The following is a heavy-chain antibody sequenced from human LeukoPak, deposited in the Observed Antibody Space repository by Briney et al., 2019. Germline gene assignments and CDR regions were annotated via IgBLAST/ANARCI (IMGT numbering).Heavy chain of an antibody. V-gene: IGHV4-39*01. Sequence: SETLSLTCAVSGGSISSGGYSWSWIRQPPGKGLEWMGEIGHSGSTNYNPSLKSRINMSVDTSKNQFSLKLSSVTAADTAVYFCARIPPPGATAYGVVDYWGQGTLVTVSS. CDR3: ARIPPPGATAYGVVDY. D-gene: IGHD3-16*01. J-gene: IGHJ4*02. CDR1: GGSISSGGYS. CDR2: IGHSGST.